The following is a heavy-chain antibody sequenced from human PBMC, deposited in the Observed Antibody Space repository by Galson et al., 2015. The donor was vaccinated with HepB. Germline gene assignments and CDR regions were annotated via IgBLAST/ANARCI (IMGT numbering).Heavy chain of an antibody. CDR1: GYIFINYY. Sequence: SVKVSCKASGYIFINYYMHWVRQAPGQGLEWIGIINRRGGTTNYAQKFKGRVTTTRDTSTSTVYMELSRLTSEDTAVYYCARESGSNGFDSWGQGTRVTVSS. J-gene: IGHJ5*01. D-gene: IGHD3-10*01. CDR3: ARESGSNGFDS. CDR2: INRRGGTT. V-gene: IGHV1-46*01.